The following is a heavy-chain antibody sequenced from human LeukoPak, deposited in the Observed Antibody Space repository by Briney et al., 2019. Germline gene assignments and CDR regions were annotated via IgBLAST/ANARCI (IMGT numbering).Heavy chain of an antibody. J-gene: IGHJ4*02. CDR3: VRDLGHSRHYFEY. V-gene: IGHV3-7*01. Sequence: GGSLRLSCAASGFTFNSFFLNWVRLIPGRELEWLACISQDGSETFYMDSVRGRFTISRDNTKNSLYLQMDSLRAEDTAVYFCVRDLGHSRHYFEYWGQGALVTVSS. CDR1: GFTFNSFF. D-gene: IGHD7-27*01. CDR2: ISQDGSET.